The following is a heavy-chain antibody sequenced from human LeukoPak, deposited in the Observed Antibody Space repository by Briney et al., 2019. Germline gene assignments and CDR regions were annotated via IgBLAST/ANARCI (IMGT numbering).Heavy chain of an antibody. Sequence: PGGSLRLSCSASGFTFSIYAMSCVRHAPGKRLECVSAISGSGGSTYYADSVKGRFTISKDNSKNTLYLQMNSLRAEDTAVYYCAKPSSSWYEYYFDYWGQGTLVTVSS. V-gene: IGHV3-23*01. D-gene: IGHD6-13*01. CDR3: AKPSSSWYEYYFDY. J-gene: IGHJ4*02. CDR1: GFTFSIYA. CDR2: ISGSGGST.